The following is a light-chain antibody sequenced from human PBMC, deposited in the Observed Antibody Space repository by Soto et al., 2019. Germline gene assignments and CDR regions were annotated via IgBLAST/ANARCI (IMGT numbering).Light chain of an antibody. CDR2: GAS. Sequence: EIVLTQSPGTLSLSPGERATLSCRASQSVSSSYLAWYQQKPGQAPRLLIYGASSRATGIPDRFSGSGSGPDFNLTISRLAPEDFAVYSCQQYGSSPLTFGGGTKVEIK. V-gene: IGKV3-20*01. CDR3: QQYGSSPLT. CDR1: QSVSSSY. J-gene: IGKJ4*01.